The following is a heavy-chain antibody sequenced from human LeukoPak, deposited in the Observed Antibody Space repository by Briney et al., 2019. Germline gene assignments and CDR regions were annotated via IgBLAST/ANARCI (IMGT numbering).Heavy chain of an antibody. Sequence: GGPLPLSCAASGFTLSSNWMIWVRQAPGKGLEWVANIRQDGSEKYHVASEKGRFTISRDNAKTSLYLQMSSLRAEDTAVYYCTRSQSGYYYFPLDCWGQGTLVTVSS. J-gene: IGHJ4*02. V-gene: IGHV3-7*01. CDR2: IRQDGSEK. D-gene: IGHD3-22*01. CDR1: GFTLSSNW. CDR3: TRSQSGYYYFPLDC.